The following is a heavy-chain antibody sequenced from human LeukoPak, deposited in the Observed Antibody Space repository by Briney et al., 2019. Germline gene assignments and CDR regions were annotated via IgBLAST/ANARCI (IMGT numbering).Heavy chain of an antibody. CDR3: ARGSSPSVRWFGELFPLDY. V-gene: IGHV4-34*01. CDR1: GGSFSGYY. CDR2: INHSGST. Sequence: SETLSLTCAVYGGSFSGYYWSWIRQPPGKGLEWIGEINHSGSTNYNPSLKSRVTISVDTSKNQFSLKLSSVTAADTAVYYCARGSSPSVRWFGELFPLDYWGQGTLVTVSS. D-gene: IGHD3-10*01. J-gene: IGHJ4*02.